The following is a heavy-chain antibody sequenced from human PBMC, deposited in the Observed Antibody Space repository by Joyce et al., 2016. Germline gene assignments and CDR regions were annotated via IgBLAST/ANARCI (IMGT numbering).Heavy chain of an antibody. J-gene: IGHJ6*02. Sequence: HLQESGPGLVKPSETLSLTCTLSGDSFSGTSYYWSWIRQSPGKGLEWLGFIYDSETTQYKPSVGGRLSSSGGAAKKQFSLRLTSVTSADTAVYYCATSLPSRVGGFQFFGMDVWGQGTTVIVS. V-gene: IGHV4-61*01. CDR2: IYDSETT. CDR3: ATSLPSRVGGFQFFGMDV. CDR1: GDSFSGTSYY. D-gene: IGHD3-10*01.